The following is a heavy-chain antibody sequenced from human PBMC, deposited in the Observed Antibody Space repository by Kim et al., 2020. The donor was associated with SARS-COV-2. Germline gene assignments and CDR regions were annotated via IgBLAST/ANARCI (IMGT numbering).Heavy chain of an antibody. D-gene: IGHD1-1*01. CDR3: AGDGTTPSWFYY. CDR2: IHSSGRT. Sequence: SETLSLTCTVSGGSISSFYWGWVRQPPGKGLEWIGFIHSSGRTNYNPSLKGRVTISLDVFRNQFSLRLVSVTAADTAVYYCAGDGTTPSWFYYWGQGTLVSVSS. V-gene: IGHV4-59*01. CDR1: GGSISSFY. J-gene: IGHJ4*02.